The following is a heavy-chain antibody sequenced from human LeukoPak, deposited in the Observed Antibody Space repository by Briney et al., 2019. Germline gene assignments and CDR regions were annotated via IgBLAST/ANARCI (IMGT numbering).Heavy chain of an antibody. Sequence: SENLSLTCTVSGGSISGSSYYWCWIRQPPGKGLEWIGSIYYSGSTYYNPSLKSRVTISVDTSKNQFSLKLCSVTAEDTAVYYCARWAIRLGELSQRFDPCGQVTLVTVSS. CDR3: ARWAIRLGELSQRFDP. V-gene: IGHV4-39*01. D-gene: IGHD3-16*02. CDR2: IYYSGST. CDR1: GGSISGSSYY. J-gene: IGHJ5*02.